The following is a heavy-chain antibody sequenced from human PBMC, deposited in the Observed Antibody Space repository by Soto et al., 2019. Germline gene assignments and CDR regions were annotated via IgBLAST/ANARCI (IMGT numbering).Heavy chain of an antibody. CDR2: IYYSGST. CDR1: GGSISSYY. Sequence: PSETLSLTCTVSGGSISSYYWSWIRQPPGKGLEWIGYIYYSGSTNYNPSLKSRVTISVDTSKNQFSLKLSSVTAADTAVYYCARGNGYPEYYYYYYGMDVWGQGTTVTVSS. V-gene: IGHV4-59*01. D-gene: IGHD5-12*01. CDR3: ARGNGYPEYYYYYYGMDV. J-gene: IGHJ6*02.